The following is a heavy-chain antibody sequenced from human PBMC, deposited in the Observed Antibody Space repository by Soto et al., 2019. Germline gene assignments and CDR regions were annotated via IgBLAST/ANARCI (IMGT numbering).Heavy chain of an antibody. CDR3: ASAPYGDYVGDAFDI. J-gene: IGHJ3*02. CDR1: GFTFSSYA. CDR2: ISGSGGST. Sequence: GGSLRLSCAASGFTFSSYAMSWVRQAPGKGLEWVSAISGSGGSTYYADSGKGRFTISRDNSKNTLYLQMNGLRAEDKAVYYCASAPYGDYVGDAFDIWGQGTMVTVSS. V-gene: IGHV3-23*01. D-gene: IGHD4-17*01.